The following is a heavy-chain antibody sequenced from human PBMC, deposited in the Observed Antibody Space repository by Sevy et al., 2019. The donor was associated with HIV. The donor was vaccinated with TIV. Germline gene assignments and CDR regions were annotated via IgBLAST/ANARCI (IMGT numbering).Heavy chain of an antibody. D-gene: IGHD3-10*01. CDR2: ISTTGSSV. CDR1: GFTFSDNY. CDR3: TRDDPGIISD. Sequence: GGSLRLSCFASGFTFSDNYMSWIRQAPGRGLEWVAFISTTGSSVYYADSVKGRFTLSRDNGRNSLTLHMNSLRADDTGMYYCTRDDPGIISDWGQGALVTVSS. J-gene: IGHJ4*02. V-gene: IGHV3-11*01.